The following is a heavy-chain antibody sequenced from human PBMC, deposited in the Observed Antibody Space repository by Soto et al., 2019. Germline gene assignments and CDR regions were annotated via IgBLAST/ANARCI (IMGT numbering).Heavy chain of an antibody. CDR3: ARDNVVVPAATTSMFDP. Sequence: ASVQVSCKASGYTFTSYAMHWVRQAPGQRLEWMGWINAGNGNTKYSQKFQGRVTITRDTSASTAYMELSSLRSEDTAVYYCARDNVVVPAATTSMFDPWGQGTLVTVSS. D-gene: IGHD2-2*01. V-gene: IGHV1-3*01. CDR2: INAGNGNT. CDR1: GYTFTSYA. J-gene: IGHJ5*02.